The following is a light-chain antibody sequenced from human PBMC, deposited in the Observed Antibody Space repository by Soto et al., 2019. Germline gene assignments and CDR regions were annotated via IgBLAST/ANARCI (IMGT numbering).Light chain of an antibody. J-gene: IGLJ2*01. CDR3: NSYAGGLVL. CDR2: DVN. CDR1: NNDVGFYNY. Sequence: QSALTQPRSVSGSPGQSVTISCTGTNNDVGFYNYVSWYQQQLGKAPKLLIYDVNKRPSGVPPRFSGSKSANTASLTISGLQAADEADSYCNSYAGGLVLFGGGTKLTVL. V-gene: IGLV2-11*01.